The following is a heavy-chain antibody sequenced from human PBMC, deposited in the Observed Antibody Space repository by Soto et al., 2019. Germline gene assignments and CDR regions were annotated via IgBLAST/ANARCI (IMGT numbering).Heavy chain of an antibody. CDR1: GGSISSGGYY. V-gene: IGHV4-31*03. CDR2: IYYSGST. J-gene: IGHJ6*02. D-gene: IGHD1-1*01. CDR3: AREGYLSRRSDGMDV. Sequence: QVQLQESGPGLVKPSQTLSLTCTVSGGSISSGGYYWSWIRQHPGKGLEWIGYIYYSGSTYYNPSLKSRFTISVDTSKNQFSLKLSSVTAADTAVYYCAREGYLSRRSDGMDVWGQGTTVTVSS.